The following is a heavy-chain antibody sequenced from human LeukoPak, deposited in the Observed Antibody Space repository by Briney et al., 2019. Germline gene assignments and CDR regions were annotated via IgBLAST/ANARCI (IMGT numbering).Heavy chain of an antibody. D-gene: IGHD6-13*01. V-gene: IGHV4-34*01. CDR3: ARASSWYVSYYGMDD. Sequence: SETLSLTCAVYGGSFSGYYWSWIRQPPGKGLEWIGEINHSGSTNYNPSLKSRVTISVDTSKNQFSLKLSSVTAADTAVYYCARASSWYVSYYGMDDWGKGTTVTVSS. J-gene: IGHJ6*04. CDR1: GGSFSGYY. CDR2: INHSGST.